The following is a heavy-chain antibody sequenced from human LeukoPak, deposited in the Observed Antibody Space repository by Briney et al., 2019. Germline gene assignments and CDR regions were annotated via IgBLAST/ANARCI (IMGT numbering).Heavy chain of an antibody. CDR2: INPNSGGT. Sequence: ASVKVSCKASGYTFTGYYMHWVRQAPGQGLEWMGRINPNSGGTNYAQKCQGRVTMTRDTSISTAYMELSRLRSDDTAVYYCAREANFKSFDPWGQGTLVTVSS. V-gene: IGHV1-2*06. D-gene: IGHD1-1*01. J-gene: IGHJ5*02. CDR1: GYTFTGYY. CDR3: AREANFKSFDP.